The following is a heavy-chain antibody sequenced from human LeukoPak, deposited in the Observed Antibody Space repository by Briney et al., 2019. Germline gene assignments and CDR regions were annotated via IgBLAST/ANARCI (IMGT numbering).Heavy chain of an antibody. D-gene: IGHD6-6*01. CDR2: INPNSGGT. V-gene: IGHV1-2*02. J-gene: IGHJ4*02. CDR3: ARRSLSSIAARHLDY. Sequence: GASVKVSCKASGGTFSSYAISWVRQAPGQGLEWMGWINPNSGGTNYAQKFQGRVTMTRDTSISTAYMELSRLRSDDTAVYYCARRSLSSIAARHLDYWGQGTLVTVSS. CDR1: GGTFSSYA.